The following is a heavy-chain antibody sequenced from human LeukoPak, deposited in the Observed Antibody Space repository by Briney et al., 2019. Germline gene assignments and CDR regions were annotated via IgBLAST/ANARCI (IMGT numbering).Heavy chain of an antibody. Sequence: SVKVSCKASGGTFSSYAISWVRQAPGQGLEWMGRIIPILGIANYAQKFQGRVTITADKSTSTAYMELSSLRSEDTAVYYCAKDSNPLWPTFDYWGQGTLVTVSS. CDR3: AKDSNPLWPTFDY. CDR2: IIPILGIA. V-gene: IGHV1-69*04. CDR1: GGTFSSYA. D-gene: IGHD3-10*01. J-gene: IGHJ4*02.